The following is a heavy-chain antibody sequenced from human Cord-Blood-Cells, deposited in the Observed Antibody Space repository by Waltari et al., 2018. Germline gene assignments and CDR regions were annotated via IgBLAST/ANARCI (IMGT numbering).Heavy chain of an antibody. J-gene: IGHJ4*02. CDR1: GGSISSSNW. CDR3: ARNPYDYVWGSSLDY. Sequence: QVQLQESGPGLVKPSGTLSLTCAVSGGSISSSNWWIWVRQPPGKGLEWIGEIYHSGSTNYNPSLKSRVTISVDKSKNQFSLKLSSVTAADTAVYYCARNPYDYVWGSSLDYWGQGTLVTVSS. V-gene: IGHV4-4*02. CDR2: IYHSGST. D-gene: IGHD3-16*01.